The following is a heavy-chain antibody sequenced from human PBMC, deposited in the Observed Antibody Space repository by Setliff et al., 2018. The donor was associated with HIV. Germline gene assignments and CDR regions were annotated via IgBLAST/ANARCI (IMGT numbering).Heavy chain of an antibody. V-gene: IGHV3-48*03. D-gene: IGHD3-16*01. CDR2: ISSSGSSI. CDR3: ARGPYTIDY. CDR1: GYSFSSYE. Sequence: GGSLRLSCAGSGYSFSSYEMNWVRQGPGKGLEWVPYISSSGSSIYYADSVKGRFTISRDNAKNSLYLQMNSLRAEDTAVYYCARGPYTIDYWGQGTLVTVSS. J-gene: IGHJ4*02.